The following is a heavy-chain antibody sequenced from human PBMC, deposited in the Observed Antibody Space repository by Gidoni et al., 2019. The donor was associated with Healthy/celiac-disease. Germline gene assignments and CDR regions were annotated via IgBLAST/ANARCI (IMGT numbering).Heavy chain of an antibody. CDR1: GGSISSGGYY. J-gene: IGHJ6*02. V-gene: IGHV4-31*03. CDR3: ASVRGSGDYYYYGMDV. CDR2: VYYSGST. D-gene: IGHD3-16*01. Sequence: QVQLQESGPGLVKPSQTLSLTCTVSGGSISSGGYYGSWIRQHPGKGLEWSGYVYYSGSTYYNPSLKSRVTISVDTSKNQFSLKLSSVTAADTAVYYCASVRGSGDYYYYGMDVWGQGTTVTVSS.